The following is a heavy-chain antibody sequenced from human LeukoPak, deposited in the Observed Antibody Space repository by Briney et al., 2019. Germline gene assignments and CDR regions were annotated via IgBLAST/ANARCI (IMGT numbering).Heavy chain of an antibody. J-gene: IGHJ4*02. Sequence: GGSLRLSCAASGFTVSSNYMSWVRQAPGKGLEWVSVIYSGGSTYYADSVKGRFTISRDNSKNTLYLQMNSLRAEDTAVYYCARVKNQAAIDYWGQGTLVTVSS. D-gene: IGHD5-18*01. CDR2: IYSGGST. V-gene: IGHV3-66*01. CDR1: GFTVSSNY. CDR3: ARVKNQAAIDY.